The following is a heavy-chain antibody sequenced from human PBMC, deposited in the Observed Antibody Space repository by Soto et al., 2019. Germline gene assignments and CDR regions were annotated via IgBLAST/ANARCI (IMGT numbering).Heavy chain of an antibody. CDR1: GDSISSGGYS. CDR3: ARDSLSGYYFDY. V-gene: IGHV4-30-2*01. Sequence: QLQLQESGSGLVKPSQTLSLTCVVSGDSISSGGYSWNWIRQPPGKGLEWIGHTYHSGGTLYNPSLDSRVTISVDKSKNQFSLRLTSVTAADTAVYYCARDSLSGYYFDYWGQGTLAT. D-gene: IGHD3-22*01. J-gene: IGHJ4*02. CDR2: TYHSGGT.